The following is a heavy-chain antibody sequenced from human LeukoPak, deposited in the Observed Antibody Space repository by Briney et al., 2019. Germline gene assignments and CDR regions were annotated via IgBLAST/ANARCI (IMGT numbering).Heavy chain of an antibody. CDR1: GFTFTTSV. J-gene: IGHJ4*02. CDR2: IVVGSGDT. Sequence: SVKVSCKASGFTFTTSVIQWARQARGQRLEWIGWIVVGSGDTNYAQKFQERVTITRDMSTSTAYMELSSLRSDDTAVYYCVASVGATSYLHYWGQGTLVTVSS. CDR3: VASVGATSYLHY. V-gene: IGHV1-58*02. D-gene: IGHD1-26*01.